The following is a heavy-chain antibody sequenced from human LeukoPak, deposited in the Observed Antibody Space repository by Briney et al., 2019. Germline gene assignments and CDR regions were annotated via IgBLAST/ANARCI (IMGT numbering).Heavy chain of an antibody. Sequence: GGSLRLSCATSGFTVSSNYMNWVRQAPGKGLEWVSVIFSGGNTYYADSVKGRFTISRDNSKNTVYLQMNSLRAEDTAVYYCARGDWGYTYGYTIWGQGTLVTVSS. D-gene: IGHD5-18*01. CDR1: GFTVSSNY. CDR3: ARGDWGYTYGYTI. V-gene: IGHV3-53*01. CDR2: IFSGGNT. J-gene: IGHJ4*02.